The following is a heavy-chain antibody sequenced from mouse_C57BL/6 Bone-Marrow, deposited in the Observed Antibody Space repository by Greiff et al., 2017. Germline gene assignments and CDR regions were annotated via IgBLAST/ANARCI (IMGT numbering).Heavy chain of an antibody. CDR1: GYTFTDYY. J-gene: IGHJ2*03. CDR2: INPNNGGT. CDR3: ARDDYGSSWYFDY. V-gene: IGHV1-26*01. Sequence: VQLQQSGPELVKPGASVKISCKASGYTFTDYYMNWVKQSHGKSLEWIGDINPNNGGTSYNQKLKGKATLTVDKSSSTAYMELRSLTSEDSAVYYCARDDYGSSWYFDYWGQGTSLTVSS. D-gene: IGHD1-1*01.